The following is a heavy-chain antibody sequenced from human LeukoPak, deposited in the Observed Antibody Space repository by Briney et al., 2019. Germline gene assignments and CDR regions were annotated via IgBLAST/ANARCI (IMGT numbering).Heavy chain of an antibody. J-gene: IGHJ4*02. V-gene: IGHV3-21*01. CDR2: ISSSSSYI. Sequence: GGSLRLSCAASGFTFSSYIMNWVRQAPGKGLEWVSSISSSSSYIYYADSVKGRFTISRDNAKNSLYLQMNSLRAEDTAVYYCARGDSSGWYGFDYWGQGTLVTVSS. D-gene: IGHD6-19*01. CDR3: ARGDSSGWYGFDY. CDR1: GFTFSSYI.